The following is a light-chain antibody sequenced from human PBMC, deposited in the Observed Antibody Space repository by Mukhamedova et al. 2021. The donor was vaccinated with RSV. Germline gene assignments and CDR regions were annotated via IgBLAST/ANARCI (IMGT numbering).Light chain of an antibody. J-gene: IGLJ2*01. CDR3: SSYAGRSTLV. Sequence: GTISDVGGYNLVSWYQEHPGKAPKLMIYEDYKRPSGISNRFSGSKSGNTASLTISGLQAEDEADYYCSSYAGRSTLVFGGGTKLT. V-gene: IGLV2-23*01. CDR2: EDY. CDR1: ISDVGGYNL.